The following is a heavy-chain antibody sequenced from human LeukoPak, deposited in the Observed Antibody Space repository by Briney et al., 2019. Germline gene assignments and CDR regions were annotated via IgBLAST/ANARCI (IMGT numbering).Heavy chain of an antibody. Sequence: ASVKVSCRASGYTFTGYYMHWVRQAPGQGLEWMGRINPNSGGTNYAQKFQGRVTMTRDTSISTAYMELSRLRSDDTAVYYCASLGTTVVTFDYWGQGTLVTVSS. D-gene: IGHD4-23*01. CDR2: INPNSGGT. CDR3: ASLGTTVVTFDY. J-gene: IGHJ4*02. V-gene: IGHV1-2*06. CDR1: GYTFTGYY.